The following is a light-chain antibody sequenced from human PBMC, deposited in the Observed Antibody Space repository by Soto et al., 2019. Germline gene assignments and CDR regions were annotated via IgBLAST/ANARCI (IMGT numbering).Light chain of an antibody. CDR1: QTITNTY. Sequence: EIVLTQSPGTLSLSPGERATLSCRASQTITNTYLAWYQQRPGQAPRLLIYGTSNRATGIPDRFSGSGSATDFTLTIIRLQPEDFAVYYCQQYHSSPLTFGGGTKVEIK. V-gene: IGKV3-20*01. CDR3: QQYHSSPLT. J-gene: IGKJ4*01. CDR2: GTS.